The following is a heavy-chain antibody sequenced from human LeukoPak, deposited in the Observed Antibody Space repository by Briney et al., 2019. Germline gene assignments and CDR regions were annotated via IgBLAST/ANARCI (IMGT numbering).Heavy chain of an antibody. Sequence: AASVKVSCKASGYTFTSYDINWVRQATGQGLEWMGWMNPNSGNTGYAQKFQGRVTMTRNTSISTAYMELSSLRSEDTAVYYCARGRRGVGATISEVYYFDYWGQGTLVTVSS. J-gene: IGHJ4*02. D-gene: IGHD1-26*01. V-gene: IGHV1-8*01. CDR3: ARGRRGVGATISEVYYFDY. CDR1: GYTFTSYD. CDR2: MNPNSGNT.